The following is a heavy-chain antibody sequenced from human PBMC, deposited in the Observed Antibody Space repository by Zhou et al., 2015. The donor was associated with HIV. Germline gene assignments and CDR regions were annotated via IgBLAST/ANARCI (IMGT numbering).Heavy chain of an antibody. CDR2: ISTYNGKT. CDR1: GYTFITYG. J-gene: IGHJ4*02. D-gene: IGHD3-22*01. Sequence: QVQLVQSGAEVKKPGASVKVSCKASGYTFITYGISWVRQAPGQGLEWMGWISTYNGKTRYAQKFQGRVTLTTDRSTKTAFMELTYLRSDDAATYFCATDDIGGYHSFNYWGQGTRVSVSS. V-gene: IGHV1-18*01. CDR3: ATDDIGGYHSFNY.